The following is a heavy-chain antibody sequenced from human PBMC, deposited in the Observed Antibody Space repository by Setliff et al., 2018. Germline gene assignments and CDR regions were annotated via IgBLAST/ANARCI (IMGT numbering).Heavy chain of an antibody. V-gene: IGHV4-34*01. D-gene: IGHD6-19*01. CDR2: IHHSGST. CDR3: ARLRKAVDGINFPRYMDV. CDR1: GGSFSSYY. Sequence: PSETLSLTCAVYGGSFSSYYWNWIRQPPGKGLEWIGEIHHSGSTKYNPSLKSRVTRSVDTSKNQFSLRLSSVTAADTAVYYCARLRKAVDGINFPRYMDVWGKGTTVTVSS. J-gene: IGHJ6*04.